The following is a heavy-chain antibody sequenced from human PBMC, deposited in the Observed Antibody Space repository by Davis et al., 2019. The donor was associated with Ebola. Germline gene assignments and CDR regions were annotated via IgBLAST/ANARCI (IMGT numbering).Heavy chain of an antibody. Sequence: GGSLRLSCAASGFTFSSYWMSWVRQAPGKGLEWVANIKQDGSEKYYVDSVKGRFTISRDNAKNSLYLQMNSLRAEDTAVYYCARDFPAQDSRGYYHNTFDIWGQGTMVTVSS. V-gene: IGHV3-7*03. J-gene: IGHJ3*02. CDR2: IKQDGSEK. D-gene: IGHD3-22*01. CDR3: ARDFPAQDSRGYYHNTFDI. CDR1: GFTFSSYW.